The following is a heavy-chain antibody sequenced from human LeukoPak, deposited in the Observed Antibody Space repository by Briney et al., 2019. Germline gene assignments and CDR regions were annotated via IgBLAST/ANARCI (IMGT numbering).Heavy chain of an antibody. D-gene: IGHD3-22*01. CDR3: ARPAPPDRSSGPPSWYAFDI. CDR2: IYYSGST. Sequence: PSETLSLTCTGSGGSISSSSYYWGWIRQPPGKGLEWIGSIYYSGSTYYNPSLKSRVTISVDTSKNQFSLRLSSVTAADTAVYYCARPAPPDRSSGPPSWYAFDIWGQGTMVTVSS. J-gene: IGHJ3*02. V-gene: IGHV4-39*01. CDR1: GGSISSSSYY.